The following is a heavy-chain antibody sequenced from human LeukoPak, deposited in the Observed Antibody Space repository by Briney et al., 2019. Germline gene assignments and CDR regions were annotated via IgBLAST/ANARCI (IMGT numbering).Heavy chain of an antibody. CDR3: AREEIQLWYVRDY. CDR1: GGSFSGYY. J-gene: IGHJ4*02. V-gene: IGHV4-34*01. CDR2: INHSGST. Sequence: SETLSLTCAVYGGSFSGYYWSWLRQPPGKGLEWIGEINHSGSTNYNPSLKSRVTISVDTSKNQFSLKLSSVPAADTAVNYCAREEIQLWYVRDYWGEGTLVTVSS. D-gene: IGHD5-18*01.